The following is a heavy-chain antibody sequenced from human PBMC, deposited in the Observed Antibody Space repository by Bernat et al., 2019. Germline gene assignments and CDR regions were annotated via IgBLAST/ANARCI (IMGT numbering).Heavy chain of an antibody. D-gene: IGHD3-3*01. J-gene: IGHJ6*03. CDR2: ISGSGGST. CDR1: GFTFSSYA. V-gene: IGHV3-23*04. CDR3: AKAGNYDFWSGSPVYYYYMDV. Sequence: EVQLVESGGGLVQPGGSLRLSCAASGFTFSSYAMSWVRQAPGEGLEWVSAISGSGGSTYYADTVKGRFTITGDNSKNTLYRKMNSLRAEDTAVYYCAKAGNYDFWSGSPVYYYYMDVWGKGTTVTVSS.